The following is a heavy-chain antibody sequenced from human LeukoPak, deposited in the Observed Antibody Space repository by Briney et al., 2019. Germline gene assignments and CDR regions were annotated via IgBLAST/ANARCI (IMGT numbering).Heavy chain of an antibody. V-gene: IGHV4-61*02. J-gene: IGHJ5*02. CDR3: ARHGSDGDYEMFDP. Sequence: SETLSLTCTVSGGSISSGSYYWSWIRQPAGKGLEWIGRIYTSGSTNYNPSLKSRVTISVDTSKNQFSLKLSSVTAADTAVYYCARHGSDGDYEMFDPWGQGTLVTVSS. CDR1: GGSISSGSYY. CDR2: IYTSGST. D-gene: IGHD4-17*01.